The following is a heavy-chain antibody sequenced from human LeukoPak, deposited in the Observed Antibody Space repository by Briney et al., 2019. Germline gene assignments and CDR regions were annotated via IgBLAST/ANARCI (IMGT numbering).Heavy chain of an antibody. CDR1: GYTFSGYY. Sequence: GASVKVSCKASGYTFSGYYMHWVRQAPGQGLEWMGWINPNSGGTNYVQKFQGRVTMTEDTSTDTAYMELSSLRSEDTAVYYCATLFDFNGEHWGQGTLVTVSS. J-gene: IGHJ4*02. V-gene: IGHV1-2*02. CDR3: ATLFDFNGEH. CDR2: INPNSGGT. D-gene: IGHD2-8*01.